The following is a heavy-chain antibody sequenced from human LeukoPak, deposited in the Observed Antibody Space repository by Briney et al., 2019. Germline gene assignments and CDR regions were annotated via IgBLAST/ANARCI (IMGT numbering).Heavy chain of an antibody. D-gene: IGHD3-22*01. CDR1: GFTFRSHE. CDR3: ARGPAASGYYDSRGRNGYFDY. V-gene: IGHV3-48*03. CDR2: ISGSGNTI. J-gene: IGHJ4*02. Sequence: GGSLRLSCAASGFTFRSHEMNWVRQAPGKGLEWISYISGSGNTIYYADSIKGRFTISRDNAKNSLYLQMNSLRGEDTAVYYCARGPAASGYYDSRGRNGYFDYWGQGTLVTVSS.